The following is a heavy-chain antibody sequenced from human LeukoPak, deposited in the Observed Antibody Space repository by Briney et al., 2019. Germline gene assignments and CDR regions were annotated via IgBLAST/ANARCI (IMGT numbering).Heavy chain of an antibody. CDR1: GFTFSTFA. J-gene: IGHJ4*02. V-gene: IGHV3-30*04. Sequence: GALRLSCAAAGFTFSTFAMHWVRQAPVKGLAGVASLAYDGSSKYYADSVQGRFTISRDNYKKPLSLRMPSLSTEDTAVYYCARSAAAGRIVATFGYWGQGTLVPVSS. D-gene: IGHD5-12*01. CDR2: LAYDGSSK. CDR3: ARSAAAGRIVATFGY.